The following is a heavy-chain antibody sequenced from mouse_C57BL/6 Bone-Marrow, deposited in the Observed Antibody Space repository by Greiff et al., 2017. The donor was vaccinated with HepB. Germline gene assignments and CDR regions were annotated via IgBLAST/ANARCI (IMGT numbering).Heavy chain of an antibody. Sequence: QVTLKESGPGLVAPSQSLSITCTVSGFSLTSYAISWVRQPPGKGLEWLGVIWTGGGTNYNSALKSRLSISKDNSKSQVFLKMNSLQTDDTARYYCASPHYDYDGNGAMDYWGQGTSVTVSS. J-gene: IGHJ4*01. D-gene: IGHD2-4*01. V-gene: IGHV2-9-1*01. CDR3: ASPHYDYDGNGAMDY. CDR2: IWTGGGT. CDR1: GFSLTSYA.